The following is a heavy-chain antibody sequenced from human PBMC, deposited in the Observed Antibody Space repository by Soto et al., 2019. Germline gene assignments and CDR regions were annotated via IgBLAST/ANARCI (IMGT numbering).Heavy chain of an antibody. CDR1: GYTFTSYG. CDR2: ISAYNGNT. V-gene: IGHV1-18*04. CDR3: ARGTGSTIFGVVIIGDWFDP. D-gene: IGHD3-3*01. Sequence: QVQLVQSGAEVKKPGASVKVSCKASGYTFTSYGISWVRQAPGQGLEWMGWISAYNGNTNYAQKLQGRVTMTTDTSTSTAYMELRSLRYDDTAVYYCARGTGSTIFGVVIIGDWFDPWGQGTLVTVSS. J-gene: IGHJ5*02.